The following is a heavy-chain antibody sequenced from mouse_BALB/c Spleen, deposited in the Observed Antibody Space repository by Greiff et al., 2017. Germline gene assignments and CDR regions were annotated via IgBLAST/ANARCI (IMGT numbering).Heavy chain of an antibody. D-gene: IGHD2-2*01. V-gene: IGHV8-12*01. CDR1: GFSLSTSGMG. Sequence: QVTLKVSGPGILQPSQTLSLTCSFSGFSLSTSGMGVSWIRQPSGKGLEWLAHIYWDDDKRYNPSLKSRLTISKDTSRNQVFLKITSVDTADTATYYCARWLPPYAMDYWGQGTSVTVSS. CDR3: ARWLPPYAMDY. J-gene: IGHJ4*01. CDR2: IYWDDDK.